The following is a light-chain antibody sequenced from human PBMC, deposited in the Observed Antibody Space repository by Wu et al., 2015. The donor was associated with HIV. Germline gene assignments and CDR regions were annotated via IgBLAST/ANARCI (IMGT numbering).Light chain of an antibody. CDR1: QSVSSSY. V-gene: IGKV3-20*01. CDR3: QQYSNWPPYS. CDR2: GAS. J-gene: IGKJ2*03. Sequence: EIVLTQSPGTLSLSPGERATLSCRASQSVSSSYLAWYQHIPGQAPRLLIYGASNRATGIPDRFSGSGFGTDFTLSISRLEPEDFAVYFCQQYSNWPPYSFGQGTKLEIK.